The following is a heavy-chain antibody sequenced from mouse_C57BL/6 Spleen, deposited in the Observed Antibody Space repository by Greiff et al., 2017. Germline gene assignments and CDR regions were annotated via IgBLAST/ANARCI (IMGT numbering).Heavy chain of an antibody. Sequence: QVQLQQSGPELVRPGVSVKISCKGSGYTFTDYAMHWVKQSHAKSLEWIGVFCTYYGDASYNQKFKDTDTMTVDKSSSTAYMELARLTSEDSAVYYCAREENPTVVAHHFDYWGQGTTRTVSS. D-gene: IGHD1-1*01. CDR1: GYTFTDYA. CDR2: FCTYYGDA. CDR3: AREENPTVVAHHFDY. V-gene: IGHV1-67*01. J-gene: IGHJ2*01.